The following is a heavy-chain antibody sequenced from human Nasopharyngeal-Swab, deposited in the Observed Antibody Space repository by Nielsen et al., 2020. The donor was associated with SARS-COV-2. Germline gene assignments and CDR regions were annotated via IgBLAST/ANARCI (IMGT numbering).Heavy chain of an antibody. CDR1: GYSFSNYW. V-gene: IGHV5-51*01. Sequence: GESLKSSCKGSGYSFSNYWIAWVRQMPGKGLEWMGIIYPGDSDTRYSPSFQGQVTISADKSISTVYLQWSSLKASDTAMYYCAKTYYYGSGRTIWFDPWGQGTFVTVSS. J-gene: IGHJ5*02. CDR3: AKTYYYGSGRTIWFDP. D-gene: IGHD3-10*01. CDR2: IYPGDSDT.